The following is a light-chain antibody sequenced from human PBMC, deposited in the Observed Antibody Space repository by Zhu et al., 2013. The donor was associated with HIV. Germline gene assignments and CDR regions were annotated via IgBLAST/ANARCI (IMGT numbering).Light chain of an antibody. Sequence: QSVLTQPPSVSGAPGQRVAISCTGSSSNIGAGYAVHWYQQLPGTAPKLLIYGNINRASGVPDRFSGSKSGTSASLAITGLQDEDEADYYCQSYDSSLSGPYVFGSGTKVSVL. CDR2: GNI. CDR3: QSYDSSLSGPYV. J-gene: IGLJ1*01. V-gene: IGLV1-40*01. CDR1: SSNIGAGYA.